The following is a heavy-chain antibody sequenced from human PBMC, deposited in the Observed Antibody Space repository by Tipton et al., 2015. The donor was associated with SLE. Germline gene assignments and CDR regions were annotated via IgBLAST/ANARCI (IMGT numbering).Heavy chain of an antibody. J-gene: IGHJ5*02. CDR2: TYYSGSP. CDR3: PIYYHDSTGLHWFDP. V-gene: IGHV4-31*01. CDR1: GGSISDSSHY. Sequence: TLSLTCTVSGGSISDSSHYWSWIRQHPGKGLEWIGYTYYSGSPYYNPSLKSLVTISLDMSKNQFSLRLSSVTAADTAVYYCPIYYHDSTGLHWFDPWGQGTLVTVSS. D-gene: IGHD3-22*01.